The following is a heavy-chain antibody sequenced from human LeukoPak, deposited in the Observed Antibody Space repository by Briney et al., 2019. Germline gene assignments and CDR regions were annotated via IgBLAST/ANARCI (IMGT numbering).Heavy chain of an antibody. V-gene: IGHV1-69*05. Sequence: SVKVSCKASGGTFSSYAISWVRQAPGQRLEWMGRIIPIFGTANYAQKFQGRVTITTDESTSTAYMESSSLRSEDTAVYYCARDHPLAVAGIGYFDYWGQGTLVTVSS. J-gene: IGHJ4*02. CDR1: GGTFSSYA. D-gene: IGHD6-19*01. CDR2: IIPIFGTA. CDR3: ARDHPLAVAGIGYFDY.